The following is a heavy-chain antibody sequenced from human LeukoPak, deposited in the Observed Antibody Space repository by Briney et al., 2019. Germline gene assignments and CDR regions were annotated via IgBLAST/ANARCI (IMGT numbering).Heavy chain of an antibody. CDR3: AREGGSGWYGEYYFDY. V-gene: IGHV4-59*12. CDR1: GGSISSYY. J-gene: IGHJ4*02. CDR2: IYYSGST. D-gene: IGHD6-19*01. Sequence: SGTLSLTCTVSGGSISSYYWSWIRQPPGKGLEWIGYIYYSGSTNYNPSLKSRVTISVDTSKNQFSLKLNSVTAADTAVYYCAREGGSGWYGEYYFDYWGQGTLVTVSS.